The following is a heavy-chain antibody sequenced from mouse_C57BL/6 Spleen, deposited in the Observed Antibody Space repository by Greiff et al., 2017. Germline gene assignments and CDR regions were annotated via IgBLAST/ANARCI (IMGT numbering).Heavy chain of an antibody. V-gene: IGHV1-15*01. CDR2: IDPETGGT. CDR1: GYTFTDYE. J-gene: IGHJ3*01. Sequence: QVHVKQSGAELVRPGASVTLSCKASGYTFTDYEMHWVKQTPVHGLEWIGAIDPETGGTAYNQKFKGKAILTADKSSSTAYMELRSLTSEDSAVYDCTRGYGSSYGFAYWGQGTLVTVSA. CDR3: TRGYGSSYGFAY. D-gene: IGHD1-1*01.